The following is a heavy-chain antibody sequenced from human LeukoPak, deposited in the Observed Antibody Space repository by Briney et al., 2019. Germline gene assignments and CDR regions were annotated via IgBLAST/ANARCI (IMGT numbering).Heavy chain of an antibody. CDR2: IRSSSET. J-gene: IGHJ5*02. Sequence: GGSLILSSAASGFISSQYSMNWVRQAPGKGREWVSHIRSSSETFYADSVKGRFTISRDNARNSLYLQMNNLRGEDTAIYYCARDAGNSGYGCDLWGQGTLVTVSS. D-gene: IGHD5-12*01. V-gene: IGHV3-48*01. CDR1: GFISSQYS. CDR3: ARDAGNSGYGCDL.